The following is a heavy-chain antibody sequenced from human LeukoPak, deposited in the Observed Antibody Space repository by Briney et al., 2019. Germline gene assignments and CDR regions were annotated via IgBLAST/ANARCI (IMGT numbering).Heavy chain of an antibody. CDR3: ARGNSGSHYVEYYYGMDV. Sequence: GGSLRLSCAASGFTVSSNYMSWVRQAPGKGLEWVSVIYSGGRTYSAASVKGRFTISRDNDKSTMYLQMNSLRAEDTAVYYCARGNSGSHYVEYYYGMDVCGQGTTVTVSS. D-gene: IGHD1-26*01. CDR2: IYSGGRT. V-gene: IGHV3-53*01. J-gene: IGHJ6*02. CDR1: GFTVSSNY.